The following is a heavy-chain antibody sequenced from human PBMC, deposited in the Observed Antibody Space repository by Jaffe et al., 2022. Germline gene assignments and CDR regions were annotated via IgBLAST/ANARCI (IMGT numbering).Heavy chain of an antibody. J-gene: IGHJ4*02. CDR1: GYTFTNYW. V-gene: IGHV5-51*01. CDR3: VRHETPPGQGYYYFDS. CDR2: IYPGDSDT. D-gene: IGHD2-15*01. Sequence: EVQLVQSGAEVKKPGESLKISCKGSGYTFTNYWIGWVRQMPGKGLEWMGIIYPGDSDTRYSPSFQGQVTVSADKSIATAYLQWSNLKASDTAMYYCVRHETPPGQGYYYFDSWGQGTLVTVSS.